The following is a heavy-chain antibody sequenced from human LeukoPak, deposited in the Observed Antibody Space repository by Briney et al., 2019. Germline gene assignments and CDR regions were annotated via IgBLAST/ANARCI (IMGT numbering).Heavy chain of an antibody. CDR1: GFPFSNYW. CDR3: AKGYYYDSSGYYRSWFDP. D-gene: IGHD3-22*01. V-gene: IGHV3-74*01. Sequence: GSLSLSCAALGFPFSNYWMHWVRQPPGKGLVWGSRIPSDGSSTTYADFVKGRFTISRDNAKNTLYLQMNSLRDEDTAVYYCAKGYYYDSSGYYRSWFDPWGQGTVVTVSS. CDR2: IPSDGSST. J-gene: IGHJ5*02.